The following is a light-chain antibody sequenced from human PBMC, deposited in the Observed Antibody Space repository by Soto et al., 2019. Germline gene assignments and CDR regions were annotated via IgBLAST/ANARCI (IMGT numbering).Light chain of an antibody. CDR2: DAS. V-gene: IGKV1-5*01. J-gene: IGKJ1*01. Sequence: DIQMTQSPSTLSASVGDRVTITFRASQSISRWLAWHQQKPGKDPRLLIYDASNLQRGVPSRFSGSGSGTEFTLTITSLQPEDFATYYCQQYNDYSGMFGQGTKVDI. CDR3: QQYNDYSGM. CDR1: QSISRW.